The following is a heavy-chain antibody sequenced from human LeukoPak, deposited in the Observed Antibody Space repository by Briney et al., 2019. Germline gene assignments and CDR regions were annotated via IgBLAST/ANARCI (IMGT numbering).Heavy chain of an antibody. CDR2: IYYSGST. D-gene: IGHD3-22*01. V-gene: IGHV4-39*01. Sequence: PSETLSLTCTVSGGSISSSSYYWGWIRQPPGKGLEWIGSIYYSGSTYYNPSLKSRVTISVDTSKNQFSLKLSSATAADTAVYYCARLQRNYYDSSGYRRDAFDIWGQGTMVTVSS. CDR1: GGSISSSSYY. J-gene: IGHJ3*02. CDR3: ARLQRNYYDSSGYRRDAFDI.